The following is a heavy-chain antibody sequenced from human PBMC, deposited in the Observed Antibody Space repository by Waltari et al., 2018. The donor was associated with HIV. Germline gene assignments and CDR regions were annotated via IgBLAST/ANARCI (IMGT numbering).Heavy chain of an antibody. CDR2: IYYSGST. V-gene: IGHV4-39*07. J-gene: IGHJ4*02. D-gene: IGHD6-13*01. Sequence: QLQLQESGPGLVKPSETLSLTCTVSGGSISSSSYYWGWIRQPPGKGLEWIGSIYYSGSTYYNPSLKSRVTISVDTSKNQFSLKLSSVTAADTAVYYCARSPAAGTIDYWGQGTLVTVSS. CDR1: GGSISSSSYY. CDR3: ARSPAAGTIDY.